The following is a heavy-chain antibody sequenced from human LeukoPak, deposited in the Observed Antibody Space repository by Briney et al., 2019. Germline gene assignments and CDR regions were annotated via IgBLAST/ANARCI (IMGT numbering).Heavy chain of an antibody. Sequence: SETLSLTCTVSGGSISSGGYYWSWIRQHPGKGLEWIGYIYYSGSTYYNPSLKSRVTISVDTSKNQFSLKLSSVTAADTAVYYCARAPRIAAIRFDPWGQGTLVTVSS. CDR3: ARAPRIAAIRFDP. CDR2: IYYSGST. CDR1: GGSISSGGYY. J-gene: IGHJ5*02. V-gene: IGHV4-31*03. D-gene: IGHD6-6*01.